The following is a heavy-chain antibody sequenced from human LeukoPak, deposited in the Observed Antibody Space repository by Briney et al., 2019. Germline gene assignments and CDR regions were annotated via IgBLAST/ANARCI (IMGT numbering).Heavy chain of an antibody. CDR2: ISWNGGSI. V-gene: IGHV3-9*03. J-gene: IGHJ3*02. CDR3: AKGSHYYDSSVLAFDI. Sequence: GRSLRLSWAASGFTFDDYAMHWVRQAPGKGLEWVSGISWNGGSIGYAGSVKGRFTISRDNAKNSLYMQMNSLRAEDMALYYCAKGSHYYDSSVLAFDIWGQGTMVTDSS. D-gene: IGHD3-22*01. CDR1: GFTFDDYA.